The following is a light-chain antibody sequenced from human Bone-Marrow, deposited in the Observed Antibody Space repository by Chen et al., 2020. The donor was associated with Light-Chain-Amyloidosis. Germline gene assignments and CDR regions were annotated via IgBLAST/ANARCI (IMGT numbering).Light chain of an antibody. J-gene: IGLJ3*02. CDR2: DDS. Sequence: SYVLTQPSSVSVAPGQTATIACGGHNIGSTSVHWYQQTPGQAPLLVVYDDSDRPSGIPERLSGSNSGHTATLNISGVEAGDEADYYCQVWDRSSDRPVFGGGTKLTVL. CDR3: QVWDRSSDRPV. V-gene: IGLV3-21*02. CDR1: NIGSTS.